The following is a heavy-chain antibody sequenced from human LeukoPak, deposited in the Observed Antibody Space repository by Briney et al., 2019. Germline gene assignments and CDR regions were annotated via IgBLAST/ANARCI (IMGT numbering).Heavy chain of an antibody. J-gene: IGHJ4*02. CDR1: GYTFTSYG. CDR2: ISAYNGNT. CDR3: ARDLLARRITYYYDSSGYYYKVPEDSFDY. D-gene: IGHD3-22*01. V-gene: IGHV1-18*01. Sequence: GASVKVSCKASGYTFTSYGISWVRQAPGQGLEWMGWISAYNGNTNYAQKLQGRVTMTTDTSTSTAYMELRSLRSDDTAVYYCARDLLARRITYYYDSSGYYYKVPEDSFDYWGQGTLVTVSS.